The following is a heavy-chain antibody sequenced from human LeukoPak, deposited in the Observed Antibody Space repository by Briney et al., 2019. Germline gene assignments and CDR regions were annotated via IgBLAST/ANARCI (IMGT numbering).Heavy chain of an antibody. CDR2: ISSDGSKT. V-gene: IGHV3-30*01. Sequence: PGPSLRLSRAASGFIFSNYAMHWVRQAPGKGLEWVALISSDGSKTYRADSVKGRFSISRDNSKNTLYLQLNSLIAEDTSVYYCARDSTYWYDSGSSGPHYFDYWGQGALVTVSS. CDR3: ARDSTYWYDSGSSGPHYFDY. CDR1: GFIFSNYA. J-gene: IGHJ4*02. D-gene: IGHD3-10*01.